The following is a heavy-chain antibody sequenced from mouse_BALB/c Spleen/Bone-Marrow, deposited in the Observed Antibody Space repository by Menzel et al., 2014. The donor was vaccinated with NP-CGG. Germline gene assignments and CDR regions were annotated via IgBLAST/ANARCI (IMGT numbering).Heavy chain of an antibody. CDR3: ARNSGAMDY. CDR2: IYPGDGDT. J-gene: IGHJ4*01. CDR1: GYAFSSYW. Sequence: VKLQESGAELVRPGSSVKISCKASGYAFSSYWMNWVKQRPGQGPEWIGQIYPGDGDTNYNGKFKGKATLTADKSSSTAYMQLSSLTSEDSAVYFCARNSGAMDYWGQGTSVTVSS. D-gene: IGHD3-1*01. V-gene: IGHV1-80*01.